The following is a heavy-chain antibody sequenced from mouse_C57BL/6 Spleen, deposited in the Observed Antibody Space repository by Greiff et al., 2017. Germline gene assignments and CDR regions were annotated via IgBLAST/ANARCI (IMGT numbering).Heavy chain of an antibody. V-gene: IGHV1-82*01. J-gene: IGHJ3*01. CDR1: GYAFSSYW. Sequence: VQLQQSGPELVKPGASVKISCKASGYAFSSYWMNWVKQRPGKGLEWIGRIYPGDGDTNYNGKFKGKATLTADKSSSTAYMQLSSLTSEDSAVYFCARRGAYPGFAYWGQGTLVTVSA. CDR2: IYPGDGDT. D-gene: IGHD6-5*01. CDR3: ARRGAYPGFAY.